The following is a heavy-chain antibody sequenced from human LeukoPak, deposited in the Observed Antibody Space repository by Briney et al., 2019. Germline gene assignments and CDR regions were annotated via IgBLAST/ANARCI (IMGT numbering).Heavy chain of an antibody. D-gene: IGHD1-1*01. J-gene: IGHJ3*02. CDR2: IYYSGIT. V-gene: IGHV4-59*06. CDR3: ARQPRGANFPDAFDI. CDR1: GGSITSYY. Sequence: SETLSLTCTVSGGSITSYYRSWIRQSPGKGLEWIGYIYYSGITYYNPSLKSRVTISLDTSKNQFSLKLSSVTAADTAVYYCARQPRGANFPDAFDIWGQRTMVTVSS.